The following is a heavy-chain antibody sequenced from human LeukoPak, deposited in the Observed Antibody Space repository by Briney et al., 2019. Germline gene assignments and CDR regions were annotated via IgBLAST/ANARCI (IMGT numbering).Heavy chain of an antibody. Sequence: VKGSCNASGYAVPSYYRHWVREAPGQGRKWMRWINPNSGGTNYAQKFQCRVTMTRDTSISTAYMEMSRLRSDDTAVYYCARYFITMTPYSMDVWGQGTTVTVSS. V-gene: IGHV1-2*02. CDR1: GYAVPSYY. J-gene: IGHJ6*02. CDR3: ARYFITMTPYSMDV. CDR2: INPNSGGT. D-gene: IGHD3-22*01.